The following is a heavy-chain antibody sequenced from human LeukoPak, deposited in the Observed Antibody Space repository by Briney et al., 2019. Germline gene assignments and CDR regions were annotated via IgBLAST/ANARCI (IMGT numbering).Heavy chain of an antibody. J-gene: IGHJ3*02. CDR2: IYYSGST. V-gene: IGHV4-59*01. Sequence: PSETLSLTCTVSGGSISSYYWSWIRQPPGKGLEWIGYIYYSGSTNYNPSLKSRVTISVDTSKNQFSLKLSSVTAADTAVYYCARGGNSGSSAVRWDDSFDIWGQGTMVTVSS. CDR1: GGSISSYY. D-gene: IGHD6-19*01. CDR3: ARGGNSGSSAVRWDDSFDI.